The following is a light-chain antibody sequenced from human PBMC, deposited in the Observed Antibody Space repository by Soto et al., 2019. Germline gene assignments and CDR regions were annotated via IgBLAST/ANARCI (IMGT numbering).Light chain of an antibody. CDR1: QSVSSN. V-gene: IGKV3-11*01. J-gene: IGKJ1*01. CDR3: QQRLNWPPG. CDR2: DAS. Sequence: EIVMTQSPATLSVSPGERATLSCRASQSVSSNLAWYQQKPGQAPRLLIYDASNRASGVPARFSGSGSGTDFTLTISDLEPADFGLYYCQQRLNWPPGFGQGTKV.